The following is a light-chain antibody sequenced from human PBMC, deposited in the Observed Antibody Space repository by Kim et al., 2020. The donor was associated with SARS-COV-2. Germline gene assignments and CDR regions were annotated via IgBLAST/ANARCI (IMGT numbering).Light chain of an antibody. Sequence: IVLTQSPATLSSSPGETATLSCRASQIVTSNYLAWYQQKPGQAPRLLIYAASTRAAAIPDRFSGSGSGTDFTLTISRLEPEDSAIYYCQQYGSSPMYIFGQGTKLEI. V-gene: IGKV3-20*01. CDR3: QQYGSSPMYI. CDR2: AAS. CDR1: QIVTSNY. J-gene: IGKJ2*01.